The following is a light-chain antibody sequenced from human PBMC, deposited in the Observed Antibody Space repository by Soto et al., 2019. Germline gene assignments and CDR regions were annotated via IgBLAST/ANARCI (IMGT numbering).Light chain of an antibody. V-gene: IGKV1-5*01. CDR1: QSISSW. Sequence: GDRVTITCRASQSISSWLAWYXQXPXXXPXXLIYDASSLESGVPSRFSGSGSGTEFTLTISSLQPDDFATYYCQQYNSYYTFGQGNKVDIK. J-gene: IGKJ1*01. CDR2: DAS. CDR3: QQYNSYYT.